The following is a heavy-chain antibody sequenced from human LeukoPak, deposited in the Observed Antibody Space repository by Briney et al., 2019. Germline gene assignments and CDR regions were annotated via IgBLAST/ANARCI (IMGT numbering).Heavy chain of an antibody. CDR1: GFTFSSYW. CDR3: ASRDKGYYYGMDV. CDR2: IYSGGST. D-gene: IGHD5-24*01. Sequence: GGSLRLSCAASGFTFSSYWMHWVRQAPGKGLEWVSLIYSGGSTYYADSVKGRFTISRDNSKNTLYLQMNSLRAEDTAVYYCASRDKGYYYGMDVWGQGTTVTVSS. V-gene: IGHV3-66*01. J-gene: IGHJ6*02.